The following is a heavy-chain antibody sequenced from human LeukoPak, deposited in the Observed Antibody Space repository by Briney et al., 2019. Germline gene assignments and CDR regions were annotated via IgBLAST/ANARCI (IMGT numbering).Heavy chain of an antibody. J-gene: IGHJ5*02. Sequence: SETLSLTRTVSGGSISSYYWSWIRQPPGKGLEWIGYIYYSGSTNYNPSLKSRVTISVDTSKNQFSLKLSSVTAADTAVYYCARDPLREGNWFDPWGQGTLVTVSS. V-gene: IGHV4-59*01. CDR2: IYYSGST. CDR3: ARDPLREGNWFDP. D-gene: IGHD1-26*01. CDR1: GGSISSYY.